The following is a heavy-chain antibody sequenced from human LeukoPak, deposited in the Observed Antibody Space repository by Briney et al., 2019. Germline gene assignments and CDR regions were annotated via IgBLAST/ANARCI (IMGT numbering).Heavy chain of an antibody. V-gene: IGHV4-59*01. CDR1: GGSISDYY. CDR2: IYYSGST. Sequence: PSETLSLTCTVSGGSISDYYWSWIRQPPGKGLEWIGYIYYSGSTNYNPSLKSRVTISVDTSKNQFSLKLSSVTAADTAVYYCARDSHYGEGYFDYWGQGTLVTVSS. J-gene: IGHJ4*02. D-gene: IGHD4-17*01. CDR3: ARDSHYGEGYFDY.